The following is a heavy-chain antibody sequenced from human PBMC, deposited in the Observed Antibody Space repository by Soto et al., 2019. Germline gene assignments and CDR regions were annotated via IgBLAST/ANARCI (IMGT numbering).Heavy chain of an antibody. CDR2: IKQDGSEK. V-gene: IGHV3-7*01. D-gene: IGHD3-10*01. CDR3: ARLLLWFGDPVYYFDY. J-gene: IGHJ4*02. CDR1: GFTFSSYW. Sequence: GGSLRLSCAASGFTFSSYWMSWVRQAPGKGLEWVANIKQDGSEKYYVDSVKGRFTISRDNAKNSLYLQMNSLRAEDTAVYYCARLLLWFGDPVYYFDYWGQGTLVTVSS.